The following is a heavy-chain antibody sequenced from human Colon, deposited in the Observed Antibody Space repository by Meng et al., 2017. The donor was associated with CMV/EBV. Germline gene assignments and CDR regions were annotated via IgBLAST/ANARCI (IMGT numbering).Heavy chain of an antibody. CDR2: ISWNSYST. V-gene: IGHV3-9*01. CDR1: GFTFPEYA. CDR3: AKDTDSSGWYVLFDL. D-gene: IGHD6-19*01. Sequence: SLKISCAASGFTFPEYAMHWVRQVPGKGLEWVSGISWNSYSTGYADSVKGRFTISRDNADNSLYLQMDSLRAEDTALYYCAKDTDSSGWYVLFDLWGQGTLVTVSS. J-gene: IGHJ4*02.